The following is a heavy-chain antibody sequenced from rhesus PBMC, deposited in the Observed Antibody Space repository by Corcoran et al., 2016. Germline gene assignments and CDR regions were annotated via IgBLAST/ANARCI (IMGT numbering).Heavy chain of an antibody. D-gene: IGHD6-13*01. CDR2: ISGTNGDT. CDR1: GDSITSHF. J-gene: IGHJ4*01. V-gene: IGHV4-173*01. CDR3: ARPSGQLVLHY. Sequence: QLQLQESGPGLVKPSETLTLTCAVSGDSITSHFWSWVRQPPGKGLEWIGRISGTNGDTDYNPSLRSRVSISRDTSKKHFSLNLTSVTAADTAVYYCARPSGQLVLHYWGQGVLVTVSS.